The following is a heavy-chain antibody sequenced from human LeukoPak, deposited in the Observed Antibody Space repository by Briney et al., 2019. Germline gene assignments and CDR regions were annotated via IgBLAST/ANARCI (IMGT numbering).Heavy chain of an antibody. Sequence: SETLSLTCTVSGGSISSYYWGWIRQPPGKGLEWIGSIYYSGSTYYNPSLKSRVTISVDTSKNQFSLNLSSVTAADTAVYYCARAFPRLKGPVDYWGQGTLVTVSS. CDR3: ARAFPRLKGPVDY. CDR2: IYYSGST. D-gene: IGHD3-16*01. J-gene: IGHJ4*02. CDR1: GGSISSYY. V-gene: IGHV4-39*07.